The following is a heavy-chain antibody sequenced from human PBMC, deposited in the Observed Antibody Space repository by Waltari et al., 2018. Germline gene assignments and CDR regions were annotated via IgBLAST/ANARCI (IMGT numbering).Heavy chain of an antibody. CDR2: IIPIFGTT. CDR3: ATVQKGGLRIRESTQDKWFDP. V-gene: IGHV1-69*01. D-gene: IGHD2-21*02. J-gene: IGHJ5*02. Sequence: QVQLVQSGPEVRKPGSSVKVSCKASGGSVSMFDITWLRQPPGQGLEGMGGIIPIFGTTNYAQNFQGRVTITADESTNTAYMELSGLGSEDTAVYYCATVQKGGLRIRESTQDKWFDPWGQGTLVTVSS. CDR1: GGSVSMFD.